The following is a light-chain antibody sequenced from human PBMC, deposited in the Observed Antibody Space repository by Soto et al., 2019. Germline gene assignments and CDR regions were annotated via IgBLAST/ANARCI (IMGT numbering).Light chain of an antibody. Sequence: IVLTQSPGTLSLSPGERATLSCRASQTGSNSYLAWYQQKSGQAPRLLNYGVSTRATGIPDRFSGSGCGTECALTISRLEPEDFAVYIGQQYGYPQWTVGPGTKVEIK. J-gene: IGKJ1*01. CDR3: QQYGYPQWT. V-gene: IGKV3-20*01. CDR2: GVS. CDR1: QTGSNSY.